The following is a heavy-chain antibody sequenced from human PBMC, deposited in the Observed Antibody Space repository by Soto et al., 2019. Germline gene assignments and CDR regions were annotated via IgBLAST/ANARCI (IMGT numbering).Heavy chain of an antibody. CDR1: GFTFSSYA. CDR2: LSGSGVST. J-gene: IGHJ6*02. CDR3: AKGGGSKDYYDTSRYYLYYYYDRDV. D-gene: IGHD3-22*01. Sequence: EVQLLESGGGLVQPGGSLRLSCAASGFTFSSYAMTWVRQAPGKGLEWVSALSGSGVSTYSADFVKRRFTISRDNSKNTLYQQMNSQRAEDTAVYYCAKGGGSKDYYDTSRYYLYYYYDRDVWGQGTTVPVSS. V-gene: IGHV3-23*01.